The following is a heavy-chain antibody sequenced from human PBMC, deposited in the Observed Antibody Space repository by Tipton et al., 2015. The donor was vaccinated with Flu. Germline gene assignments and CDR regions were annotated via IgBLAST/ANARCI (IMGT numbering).Heavy chain of an antibody. CDR1: GFTFSNYW. CDR3: TKWRWLQSEFDY. J-gene: IGHJ4*02. Sequence: SLRLSCGASGFTFSNYWMAWVRQAPGKGLEWVAHIKQDGSEKEYVDSVKGRFTISRDNAKNSVYLQMNSLRAEDTAVYYCTKWRWLQSEFDYWGQGTLVTVSS. CDR2: IKQDGSEK. V-gene: IGHV3-7*01. D-gene: IGHD5-24*01.